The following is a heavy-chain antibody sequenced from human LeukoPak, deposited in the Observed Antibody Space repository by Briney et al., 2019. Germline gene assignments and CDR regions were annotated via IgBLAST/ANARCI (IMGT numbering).Heavy chain of an antibody. CDR2: ISGSGTTI. J-gene: IGHJ4*02. Sequence: GGSLRLPCAASGFTFSSYALNWVRQAPGKGLEWVSYISGSGTTIYYADSVKGRFTISRDDAKNSLYLQMNSLRAEDTAVYYCARSSWYSFDYWGQGTLVTVSS. CDR3: ARSSWYSFDY. V-gene: IGHV3-48*03. CDR1: GFTFSSYA. D-gene: IGHD6-13*01.